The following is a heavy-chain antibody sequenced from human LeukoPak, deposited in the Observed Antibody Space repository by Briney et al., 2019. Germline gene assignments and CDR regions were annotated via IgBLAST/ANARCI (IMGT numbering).Heavy chain of an antibody. Sequence: GGSLRLSCAASGFTFSSYEMNWVRQAPGKGLEWVSSISSSSSYIYYADSVKGRFTISRDNAKNSLYLQMNSLRAEDTAVYYCVSSDYGGLDYWGQGTLVTVSS. CDR3: VSSDYGGLDY. J-gene: IGHJ4*02. D-gene: IGHD4-17*01. CDR2: ISSSSSYI. V-gene: IGHV3-21*01. CDR1: GFTFSSYE.